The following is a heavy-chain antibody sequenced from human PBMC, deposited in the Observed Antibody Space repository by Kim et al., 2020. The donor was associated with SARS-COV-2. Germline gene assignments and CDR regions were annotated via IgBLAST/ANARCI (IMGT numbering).Heavy chain of an antibody. V-gene: IGHV4-59*01. Sequence: SETLSLTCTVSGASTIGYYWSWIRQPPGRGLEWIAYIYYTGAITNYNPSLRSRLAISIDTSKSQFSLNLNSVTAADTAFYYCARILSGAGATFDSWGQGTLVTVSS. CDR3: ARILSGAGATFDS. CDR2: IYYTGAIT. D-gene: IGHD3-9*01. CDR1: GASTIGYY. J-gene: IGHJ4*02.